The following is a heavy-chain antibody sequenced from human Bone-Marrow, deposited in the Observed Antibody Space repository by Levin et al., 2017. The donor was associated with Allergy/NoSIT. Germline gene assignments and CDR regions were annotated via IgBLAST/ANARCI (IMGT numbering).Heavy chain of an antibody. CDR2: ISGSGGST. CDR1: EFTFSNYA. CDR3: AKDPLYASRWNEEYIT. V-gene: IGHV3-23*01. J-gene: IGHJ5*02. D-gene: IGHD1-1*01. Sequence: SCVASEFTFSNYAMSWVRQAPGKGLEWVSTISGSGGSTYYAGSVKGRFTISRDNSKNTLYLEMNSLRAEDTAVYFCAKDPLYASRWNEEYITWGQGTLVTVSS.